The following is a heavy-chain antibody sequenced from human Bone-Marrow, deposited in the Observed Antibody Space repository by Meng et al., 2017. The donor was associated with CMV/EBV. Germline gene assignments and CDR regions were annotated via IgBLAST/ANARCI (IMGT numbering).Heavy chain of an antibody. V-gene: IGHV3-9*01. CDR3: ARDSSRYDFWSGPNWFNP. J-gene: IGHJ5*02. Sequence: GGSLRRSCAASGFTFDDYAMHWVRQAPGKGLEWVSGISWNSGSIGYADSVKSRFTISRDNAKNSLYLQMNSLRAEDTAVYYCARDSSRYDFWSGPNWFNPWGQGTLVTVSS. CDR1: GFTFDDYA. CDR2: ISWNSGSI. D-gene: IGHD3-3*01.